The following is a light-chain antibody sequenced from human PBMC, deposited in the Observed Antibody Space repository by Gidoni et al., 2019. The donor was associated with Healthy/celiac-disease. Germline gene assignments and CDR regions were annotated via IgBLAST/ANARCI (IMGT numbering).Light chain of an antibody. J-gene: IGKJ1*01. CDR2: AAS. Sequence: DIQMTQSPSSLSASVGDRVTITCRASQSISSYLNWYQQKPGKAPKLLIYAASSLQSGVPSRCSGSGCGTDFTLTISRLEPEDLATYYCQQSYSTPPTFGQGTKVEIK. CDR1: QSISSY. CDR3: QQSYSTPPT. V-gene: IGKV1-39*01.